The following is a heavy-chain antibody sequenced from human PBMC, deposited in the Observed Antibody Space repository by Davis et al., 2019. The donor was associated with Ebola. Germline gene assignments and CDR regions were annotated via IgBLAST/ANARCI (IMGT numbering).Heavy chain of an antibody. CDR1: GFTFSTYV. D-gene: IGHD2/OR15-2a*01. J-gene: IGHJ3*01. CDR2: GTSADT. Sequence: PGGSLRLSCSASGFTFSTYVMSWVRQAPGKGLEWVSTYGTSADTYYADSVKGRFTISRDNSKNTLYLQMNGLRVEDTAIYYCAKDNRNIWSEVWGQGTMLTVSS. V-gene: IGHV3-23*01. CDR3: AKDNRNIWSEV.